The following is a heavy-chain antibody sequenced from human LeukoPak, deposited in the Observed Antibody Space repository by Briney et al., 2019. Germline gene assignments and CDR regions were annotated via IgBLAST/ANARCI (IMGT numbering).Heavy chain of an antibody. J-gene: IGHJ4*02. V-gene: IGHV3-7*01. Sequence: GGSLRLSCAASGFTFSSYWMSWVRQAPGKGLEWVANIKQDGSEKYYVDSVKGRFTISRDNSKNTLYLQMNSLRAEDTAVYYCAKDLDYDSSGYFDYWGQGTLVTVSS. CDR2: IKQDGSEK. CDR3: AKDLDYDSSGYFDY. CDR1: GFTFSSYW. D-gene: IGHD3-22*01.